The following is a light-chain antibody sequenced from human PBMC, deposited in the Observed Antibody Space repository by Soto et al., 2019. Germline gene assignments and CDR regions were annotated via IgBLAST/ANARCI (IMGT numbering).Light chain of an antibody. V-gene: IGLV8-61*01. Sequence: QTVVTQEPSFSVSPGGTVTLTCGLSSGSVSTTYYPSWYQQTPGQAPRTLIYNTNIRSSGVPDRFSGSIFGNKVALTITGAQAEDESDYYCVLYMGSDVVFGGGTQLTVL. CDR2: NTN. CDR3: VLYMGSDVV. J-gene: IGLJ2*01. CDR1: SGSVSTTYY.